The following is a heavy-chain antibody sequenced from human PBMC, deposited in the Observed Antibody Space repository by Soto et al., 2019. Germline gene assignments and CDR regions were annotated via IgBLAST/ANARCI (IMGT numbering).Heavy chain of an antibody. CDR1: GYTFTSYA. Sequence: SVKVSCKASGYTFTSYAMHWVRQAPGQGLEWMGGIIPIFGTANYAQKFQGRVTITADESTSTAYMELSSLRSEDTAVYYCASKVKGVVVANDAFDIWGQGTMVTVSS. J-gene: IGHJ3*02. V-gene: IGHV1-69*13. CDR2: IIPIFGTA. CDR3: ASKVKGVVVANDAFDI. D-gene: IGHD3-22*01.